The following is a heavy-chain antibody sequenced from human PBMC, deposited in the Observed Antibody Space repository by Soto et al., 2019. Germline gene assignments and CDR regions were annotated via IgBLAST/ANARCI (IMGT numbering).Heavy chain of an antibody. D-gene: IGHD4-4*01. CDR1: GGTFSSYA. J-gene: IGHJ6*02. CDR2: IIPIFGTA. CDR3: ARAYTVTTSSERYYYGMDV. V-gene: IGHV1-69*13. Sequence: ASVKVSCKASGGTFSSYAISWVRQAPGQGLEWMGGIIPIFGTANYAQKFQGRVTITADESTSTAYMELSSLRSEDTAVYYCARAYTVTTSSERYYYGMDVWGQGTTVTVSS.